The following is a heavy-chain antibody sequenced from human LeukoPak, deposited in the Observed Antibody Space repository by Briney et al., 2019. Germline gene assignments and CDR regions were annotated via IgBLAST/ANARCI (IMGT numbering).Heavy chain of an antibody. V-gene: IGHV1-2*02. CDR1: GYTFTGYY. J-gene: IGHJ4*02. CDR3: ARGGYSGFDPFDY. D-gene: IGHD5-12*01. Sequence: GASVKVSCKASGYTFTGYYMHWVRQAHGQGLEWMGWINPISGVTNFAQNFLGSVSMSRDTSIRTAYLDMYSLTFDDTAVFYCARGGYSGFDPFDYWGQGTLVTVSS. CDR2: INPISGVT.